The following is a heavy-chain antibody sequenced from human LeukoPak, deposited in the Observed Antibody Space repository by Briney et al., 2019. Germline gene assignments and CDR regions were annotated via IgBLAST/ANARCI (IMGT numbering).Heavy chain of an antibody. CDR1: GGSISSYY. J-gene: IGHJ2*01. Sequence: SETLPLTCTVSGGSISSYYWSWIRQPPGKGLEWIGYIYYSGSTNYNPSLKSRVTISVDTSKNQFSLKLSSVTAADTAVYYCATTSYCSGGSCYEPKKAHWYFDLWGRGTLVTVSS. CDR2: IYYSGST. V-gene: IGHV4-59*01. CDR3: ATTSYCSGGSCYEPKKAHWYFDL. D-gene: IGHD2-15*01.